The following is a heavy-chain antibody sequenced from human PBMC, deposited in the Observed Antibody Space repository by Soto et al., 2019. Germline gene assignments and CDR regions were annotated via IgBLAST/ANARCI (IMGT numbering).Heavy chain of an antibody. V-gene: IGHV3-23*01. CDR3: AKDLSTSPPHDYVCGSYRYGAFDI. CDR2: ISGSGGST. D-gene: IGHD3-16*02. Sequence: PGGSLRLSCAASGFTFSSYAMSWVRQAPGKGLEWVSAISGSGGSTYYADSVKGRFTISRDNSKNTLYLQMNSLRAEDTAVYYCAKDLSTSPPHDYVCGSYRYGAFDIWGQGTMVTV. J-gene: IGHJ3*02. CDR1: GFTFSSYA.